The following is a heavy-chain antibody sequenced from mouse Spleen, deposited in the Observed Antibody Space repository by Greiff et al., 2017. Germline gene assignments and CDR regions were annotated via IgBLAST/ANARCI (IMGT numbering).Heavy chain of an antibody. D-gene: IGHD2-10*02. Sequence: VQLKESGGGLVQPGGSRKLSCAASGFTFSSFGMHWVRQAPEKGLEWVAYISSGSSTIYYADTVKGRFTISRDNPKNTLFLQMTSLRSEDTAMYYCARCEYGNYWYFDVWGAGTTVTVSS. CDR2: ISSGSSTI. CDR3: ARCEYGNYWYFDV. V-gene: IGHV5-17*02. J-gene: IGHJ1*01. CDR1: GFTFSSFG.